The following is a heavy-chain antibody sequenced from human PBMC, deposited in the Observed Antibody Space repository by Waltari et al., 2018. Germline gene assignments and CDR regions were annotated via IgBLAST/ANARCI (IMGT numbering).Heavy chain of an antibody. J-gene: IGHJ4*02. Sequence: WVRQMPGKGLEWMGIIYPGDSDTRYSPSFQGQVTISADKSISTAYLQWNSLKASDTAMYYCARGGSSGWSGVYFFDYWGQGTLVTVSS. CDR3: ARGGSSGWSGVYFFDY. V-gene: IGHV5-51*01. D-gene: IGHD6-13*01. CDR2: IYPGDSDT.